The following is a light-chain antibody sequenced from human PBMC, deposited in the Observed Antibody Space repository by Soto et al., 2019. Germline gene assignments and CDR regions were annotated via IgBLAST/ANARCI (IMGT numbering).Light chain of an antibody. CDR2: DAS. CDR3: QQYGSSRT. J-gene: IGKJ1*01. Sequence: IVLTQSPATLSLSPGERATLSCRASQSVSSFLAWYQQKPGQAPRLLIYDASNRATGIPDRFSGSGSGTDFTLTISRLEPEDFAVYYYQQYGSSRTFGQGTKVDIK. V-gene: IGKV3-20*01. CDR1: QSVSSF.